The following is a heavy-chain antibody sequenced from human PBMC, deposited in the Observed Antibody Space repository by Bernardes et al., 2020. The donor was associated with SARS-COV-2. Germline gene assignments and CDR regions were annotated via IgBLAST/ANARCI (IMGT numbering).Heavy chain of an antibody. J-gene: IGHJ4*02. CDR1: GFSVSSNY. CDR2: IYSGGSR. Sequence: GWSLSLSCAASGFSVSSNYMNWVRQAPGKGLEWVSVIYSGGSRYYADSVKGRFTISRDSSKNTLYLQLDSLRAEDTAVYYCASEYCDSSSCAHGFDFWGQGTLVTVS. D-gene: IGHD2-2*01. V-gene: IGHV3-66*01. CDR3: ASEYCDSSSCAHGFDF.